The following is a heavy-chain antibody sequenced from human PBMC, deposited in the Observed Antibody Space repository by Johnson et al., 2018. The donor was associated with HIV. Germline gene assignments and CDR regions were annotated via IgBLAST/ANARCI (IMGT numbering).Heavy chain of an antibody. Sequence: QVQVVESGGGLVQPGGSLRLSCAASGFTFSSYWMNWVRQAPGKGLEWVALISYDGSNKYYADSVKGRFTISRDNSKNTLYLQMNSLRDEDTAGYYCANLGDYSGNNSFDIWGQGTMVTVSS. V-gene: IGHV3-30-3*01. J-gene: IGHJ3*02. CDR3: ANLGDYSGNNSFDI. CDR2: ISYDGSNK. CDR1: GFTFSSYW. D-gene: IGHD4-23*01.